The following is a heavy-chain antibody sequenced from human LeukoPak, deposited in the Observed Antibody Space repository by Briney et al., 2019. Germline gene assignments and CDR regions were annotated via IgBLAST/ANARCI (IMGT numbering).Heavy chain of an antibody. Sequence: GASVKVSCKASGYTFTGYYIHWVRQAPGQGLKWMGRINPNTGGTDYAQKFQGRVTMTRDTSITTAYMELSRLTSDDTAIYYCAKVPPSITAAGNWLGPRGQGALVTVSS. CDR1: GYTFTGYY. J-gene: IGHJ5*02. D-gene: IGHD6-13*01. V-gene: IGHV1-2*06. CDR3: AKVPPSITAAGNWLGP. CDR2: INPNTGGT.